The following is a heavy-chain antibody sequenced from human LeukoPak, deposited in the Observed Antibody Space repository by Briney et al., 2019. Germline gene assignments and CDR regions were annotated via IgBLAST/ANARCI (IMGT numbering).Heavy chain of an antibody. CDR3: ARDGYCSGGSCHSFEY. V-gene: IGHV1-46*01. CDR2: INPHADST. D-gene: IGHD2-15*01. Sequence: ASVKVSCKTSGYTFTFYYIHWVRQAPGQGLEWMGIINPHADSTTYARKFQGRVTMTRDMSTSTVYMELSSLRSEDTAVYFCARDGYCSGGSCHSFEYWGQGTLVTVSS. CDR1: GYTFTFYY. J-gene: IGHJ4*02.